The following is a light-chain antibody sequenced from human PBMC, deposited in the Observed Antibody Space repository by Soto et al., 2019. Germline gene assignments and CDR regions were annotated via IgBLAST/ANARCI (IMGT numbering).Light chain of an antibody. V-gene: IGKV1-33*01. CDR3: QQYDNLPPMYT. J-gene: IGKJ2*01. CDR1: QDISNY. Sequence: DIQMTQSPSSLSASVGDRVTITCQASQDISNYLNWYQQKPGKAPKLLIYDASNLETGVPSRFSVSGSGIDLTFTISSLQPEDIATYYCQQYDNLPPMYTYGHGTKLEIK. CDR2: DAS.